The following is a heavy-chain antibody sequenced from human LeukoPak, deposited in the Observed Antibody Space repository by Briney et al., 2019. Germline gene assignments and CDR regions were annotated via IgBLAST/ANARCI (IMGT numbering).Heavy chain of an antibody. Sequence: SETLSLTCAVYGGSFSGYYWSWIRQPAGKGLEWIGRIYTSGSTNYNPSLKSRVTISVDTSKNQFSLKLSSVTAADTAVYYCARGRGFVVVTWGQGTLVTVSS. CDR2: IYTSGST. D-gene: IGHD2-21*02. CDR3: ARGRGFVVVT. V-gene: IGHV4-59*10. CDR1: GGSFSGYY. J-gene: IGHJ4*02.